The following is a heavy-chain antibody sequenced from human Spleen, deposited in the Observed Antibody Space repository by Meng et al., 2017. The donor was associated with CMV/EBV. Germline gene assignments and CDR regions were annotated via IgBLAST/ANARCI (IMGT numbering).Heavy chain of an antibody. V-gene: IGHV3-9*01. J-gene: IGHJ4*02. Sequence: SLKISCAASGFTFDDYAMHWVRQAPGKGLGWVSGICWNSGSIGYADSVKGRFTISRDNAKNSLYLQMNSLRAEDTALYYCAKGHYYGSGSYCDYWGQGTMVTVSS. D-gene: IGHD3-10*01. CDR1: GFTFDDYA. CDR3: AKGHYYGSGSYCDY. CDR2: ICWNSGSI.